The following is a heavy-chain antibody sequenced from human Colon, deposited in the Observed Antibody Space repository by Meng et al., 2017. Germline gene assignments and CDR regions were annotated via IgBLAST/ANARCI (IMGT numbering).Heavy chain of an antibody. J-gene: IGHJ5*02. Sequence: QVQLQESGPGLVKPSQTLSLTCTVSRGSIRSGGYYWSWIRQHPGKGLEWIGFMYNSESTYYNPSLKSRVTISVDTSENHFSLQLRSVTAADTALYYCARQVPENKWCDPWGQGTLVTVSS. CDR1: RGSIRSGGYY. V-gene: IGHV4-31*03. CDR3: ARQVPENKWCDP. D-gene: IGHD2-2*01. CDR2: MYNSEST.